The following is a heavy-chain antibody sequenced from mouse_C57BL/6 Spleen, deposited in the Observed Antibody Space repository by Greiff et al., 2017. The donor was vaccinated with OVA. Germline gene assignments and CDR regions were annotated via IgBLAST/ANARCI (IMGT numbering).Heavy chain of an antibody. CDR2: ISSGGSYT. CDR1: GFTFSSYG. Sequence: EVMLVESGGDLVKPGGSLKLSCAASGFTFSSYGMSWVRQTPDKRLEWVATISSGGSYTYYPDSVKGRFTISRDNAKNTLYLQMSSLKSEDTAMYYCARPVYYDYDGGYYYAMDYWGQGTSVTVSS. CDR3: ARPVYYDYDGGYYYAMDY. J-gene: IGHJ4*01. V-gene: IGHV5-6*02. D-gene: IGHD2-4*01.